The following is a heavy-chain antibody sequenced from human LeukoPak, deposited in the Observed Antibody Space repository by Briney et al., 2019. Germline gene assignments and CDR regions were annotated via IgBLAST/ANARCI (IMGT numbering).Heavy chain of an antibody. J-gene: IGHJ3*02. CDR2: INWNGGST. Sequence: RSGGSLRLSCAASGFTFDDYGMSWVRQAPGKGLEWVSGINWNGGSTGYADSVKGRFTISRDNAKNSLYLQMNSLRAEDTALYYCARGRTMVRGVDDAFDIWGQGTMVTVSS. D-gene: IGHD3-10*01. V-gene: IGHV3-20*04. CDR3: ARGRTMVRGVDDAFDI. CDR1: GFTFDDYG.